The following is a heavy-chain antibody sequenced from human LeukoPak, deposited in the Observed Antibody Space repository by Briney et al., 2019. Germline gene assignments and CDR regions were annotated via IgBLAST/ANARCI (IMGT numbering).Heavy chain of an antibody. CDR1: GNSISSSSYY. Sequence: SETLSLTCTVSGNSISSSSYYWGWIRQLPGKGLEWIGSIYSSGSTYYNPSLKSRVTISVDTSKNQFSLKLSSVTAADTAVYYCAREWGFDYSNDQYYYYMDVWGKGTTVTVSS. CDR2: IYSSGST. J-gene: IGHJ6*03. V-gene: IGHV4-39*07. D-gene: IGHD4-11*01. CDR3: AREWGFDYSNDQYYYYMDV.